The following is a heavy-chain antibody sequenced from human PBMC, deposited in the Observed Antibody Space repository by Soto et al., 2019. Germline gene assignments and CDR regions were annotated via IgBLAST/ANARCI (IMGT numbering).Heavy chain of an antibody. Sequence: QVQLQESGPGLVKPSGTLSLTCAVSSGSISSSNWWSWVRQPPGKGLEWIGEIYHSGSTNYNPSLKSRVTISVDKSKNQFSLKLSSVTAADTAVYYCARGTKYYDILTGYGSYGNWFDPWGQGTLVIVSS. CDR3: ARGTKYYDILTGYGSYGNWFDP. D-gene: IGHD3-9*01. CDR1: SGSISSSNW. J-gene: IGHJ5*02. CDR2: IYHSGST. V-gene: IGHV4-4*02.